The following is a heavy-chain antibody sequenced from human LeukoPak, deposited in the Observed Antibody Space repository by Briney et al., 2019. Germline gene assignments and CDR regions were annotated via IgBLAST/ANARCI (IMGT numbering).Heavy chain of an antibody. Sequence: GGSLRLSCAASGFTFSSYAMSWVRQAPGKGLEWVSYISSSSSSIYYADSVKGRFTISRDNAKNSLYLQMNSLRAEDTAVYYCARGDRDGYRLYYFDYWGQGTLVTVSS. J-gene: IGHJ4*02. V-gene: IGHV3-48*01. CDR1: GFTFSSYA. D-gene: IGHD5-24*01. CDR3: ARGDRDGYRLYYFDY. CDR2: ISSSSSSI.